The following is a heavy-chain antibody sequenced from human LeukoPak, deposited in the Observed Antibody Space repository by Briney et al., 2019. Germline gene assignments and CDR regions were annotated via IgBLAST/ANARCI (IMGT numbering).Heavy chain of an antibody. D-gene: IGHD5-18*01. CDR1: GGSISSSSYY. J-gene: IGHJ5*02. CDR3: ARQGYSYAHFDP. CDR2: IYYSGST. V-gene: IGHV4-39*01. Sequence: SETLSLTCTVSGGSISSSSYYWGWIRQPPGKGLEWIGSIYYSGSTYYNPSLKSRVTISVDTSKNQFSLKLSSVTAADTAVHYCARQGYSYAHFDPWGQGTLVTVSS.